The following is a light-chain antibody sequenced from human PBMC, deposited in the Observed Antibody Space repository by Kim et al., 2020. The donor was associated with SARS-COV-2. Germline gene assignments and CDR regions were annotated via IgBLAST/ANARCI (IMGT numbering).Light chain of an antibody. CDR1: SSDVGGYNY. V-gene: IGLV2-14*03. CDR2: DVS. J-gene: IGLJ2*01. Sequence: GQSITISCTGTSSDVGGYNYVSWYQQHPGKAPKLKIYDVSKRPSGVSTRCSGSKSGNTASLTISGLQAEDEADYYCSSYTSSNTVVFGGGTQLTVL. CDR3: SSYTSSNTVV.